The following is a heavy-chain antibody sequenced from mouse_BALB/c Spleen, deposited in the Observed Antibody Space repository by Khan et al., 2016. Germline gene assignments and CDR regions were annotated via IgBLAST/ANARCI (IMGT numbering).Heavy chain of an antibody. D-gene: IGHD1-1*01. CDR1: GYSISSGYS. CDR2: IHYSGST. V-gene: IGHV3-1*02. CDR3: TRGDYYGSGY. Sequence: EVQLQESGPDLVKPSQSLSLTCTVTGYSISSGYSWHWLRQFPGNKLEWMAYIHYSGSTNYNPSLKSRISITRTTSKNQFFLQLISVTTEDTATYYCTRGDYYGSGYWGQGTTLTVSS. J-gene: IGHJ2*01.